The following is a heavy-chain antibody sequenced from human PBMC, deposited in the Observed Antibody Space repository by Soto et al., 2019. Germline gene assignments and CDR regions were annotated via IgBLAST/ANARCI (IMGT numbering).Heavy chain of an antibody. CDR2: ITPDGRTK. CDR3: ARDRAYNCFDY. V-gene: IGHV3-7*03. J-gene: IGHJ4*02. CDR1: GFTFSSSW. Sequence: RGSLRLSCAPSGFTFSSSWMVWVRQAPGEGQEWVRNITPDGRTKNYVDSVQGRFNISRDNAKNSVYLQMDSLRVEDTAVYYCARDRAYNCFDYWGQGTLVTVSS. D-gene: IGHD1-1*01.